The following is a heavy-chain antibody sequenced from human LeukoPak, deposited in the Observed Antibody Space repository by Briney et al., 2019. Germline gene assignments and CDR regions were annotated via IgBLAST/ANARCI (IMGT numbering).Heavy chain of an antibody. CDR1: GYTFTSYG. V-gene: IGHV1-18*01. D-gene: IGHD3-22*01. J-gene: IGHJ6*02. CDR3: ARVYDSSGYFYYYYGMDV. CDR2: ISAYNGNT. Sequence: ASVKVSCKASGYTFTSYGISWVRQAPGQGLEWMGWISAYNGNTNYAQKLQGRVTMTTDTSTSTAYMELRSLRSDDTAVYYCARVYDSSGYFYYYYGMDVWGQGTTVTVSS.